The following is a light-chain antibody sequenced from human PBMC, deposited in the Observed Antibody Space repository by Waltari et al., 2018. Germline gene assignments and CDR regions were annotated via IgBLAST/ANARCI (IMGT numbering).Light chain of an antibody. CDR2: QDT. J-gene: IGLJ2*01. V-gene: IGLV3-1*01. CDR3: QAWYSFTVV. CDR1: KLGDKY. Sequence: SYDLTQPPSVSVSPGQTATITCSGDKLGDKYASWYQQKPGQSPVLVMYQDTKRPSGIPERFSGSNSGNTATLTIFGTQAMDEADYYCQAWYSFTVVFGGGTKLAVL.